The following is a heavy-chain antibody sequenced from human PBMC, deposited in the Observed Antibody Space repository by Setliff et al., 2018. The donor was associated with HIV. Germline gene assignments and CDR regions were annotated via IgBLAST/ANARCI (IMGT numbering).Heavy chain of an antibody. J-gene: IGHJ5*01. Sequence: GESLKISCKTSGYDFTTNWVGWVRQMPGKDLEWMGIIRPADSDTRVNPSFQGHVTISADKSISTTYLQWSSLRASDTVMYYCARVFSAGWFDSWGQGTLVTVSS. V-gene: IGHV5-51*01. CDR2: IRPADSDT. CDR1: GYDFTTNW. CDR3: ARVFSAGWFDS. D-gene: IGHD6-13*01.